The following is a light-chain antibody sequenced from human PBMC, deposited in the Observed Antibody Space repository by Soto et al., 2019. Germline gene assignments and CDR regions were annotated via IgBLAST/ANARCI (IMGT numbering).Light chain of an antibody. CDR2: EVT. CDR3: SSYAGSNHYV. Sequence: QSALTQPPSASGSPGQSVTISCTGTSSDVGGYNYVSWYQQHPGKAPKLMIFEVTKRPSGVPDRFSGSKSGNTASLTVSGLQPEDEADYYCSSYAGSNHYVFGTGTKVT. J-gene: IGLJ1*01. CDR1: SSDVGGYNY. V-gene: IGLV2-8*01.